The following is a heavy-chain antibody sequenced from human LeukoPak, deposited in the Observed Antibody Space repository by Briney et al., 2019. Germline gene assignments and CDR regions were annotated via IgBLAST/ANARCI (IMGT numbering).Heavy chain of an antibody. CDR3: ASWYYDSSGYYYDAFDI. V-gene: IGHV1-2*02. D-gene: IGHD3-22*01. CDR1: GGTFSSYA. J-gene: IGHJ3*02. Sequence: GASVKVSCKASGGTFSSYAISWVRQAPGQGLEWMGGIIPNSGGTNYAQKFQGRVTMTRDTSISTAYMELSRLRSDDTAVYYCASWYYDSSGYYYDAFDIWGQGTMVTVSS. CDR2: IIPNSGGT.